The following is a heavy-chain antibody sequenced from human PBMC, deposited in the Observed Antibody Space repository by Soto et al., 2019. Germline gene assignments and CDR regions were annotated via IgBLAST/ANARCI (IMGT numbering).Heavy chain of an antibody. V-gene: IGHV4-34*01. CDR1: GGSFSGYY. Sequence: QVQLQQWGAGLLKPWETLSLTCAVYGGSFSGYYWSWIRQPPGKGLEWIGEINHSGSTNYNPSLKSRVTISVDTSKNKFSLKLSSVTAADTAVSYCAIGGYYDYIWGSYRTRYYFDYWGQGTLVTVST. J-gene: IGHJ4*02. D-gene: IGHD3-16*02. CDR2: INHSGST. CDR3: AIGGYYDYIWGSYRTRYYFDY.